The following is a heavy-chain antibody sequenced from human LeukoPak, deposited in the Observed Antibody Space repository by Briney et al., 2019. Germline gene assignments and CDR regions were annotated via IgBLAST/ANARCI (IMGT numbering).Heavy chain of an antibody. D-gene: IGHD6-19*01. Sequence: GGSLRLSCAASGFSLSTYGVSWVRQPPGKGLEWVSGIAGTGGSTYYADSVKGRFTVSRDTSKNTLYLQMNSLRAEDTAIYYCAKDHGAAVAGFYYWGQGTLVTVSS. CDR2: IAGTGGST. V-gene: IGHV3-23*01. J-gene: IGHJ4*02. CDR3: AKDHGAAVAGFYY. CDR1: GFSLSTYG.